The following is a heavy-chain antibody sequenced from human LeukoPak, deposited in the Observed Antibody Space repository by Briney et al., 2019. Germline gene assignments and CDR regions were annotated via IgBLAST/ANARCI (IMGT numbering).Heavy chain of an antibody. Sequence: GASVKVSCKVSGYTLTELSMHWVRQAPGKGLEWMGGFDPEDGETTYAQKFQGRVTMTEDTSTDTAYMELSSLRSEDTAVYYCAPRGYCSGGSCYGGYFQHWGQGTLVTVSS. CDR2: FDPEDGET. CDR3: APRGYCSGGSCYGGYFQH. D-gene: IGHD2-15*01. J-gene: IGHJ1*01. V-gene: IGHV1-24*01. CDR1: GYTLTELS.